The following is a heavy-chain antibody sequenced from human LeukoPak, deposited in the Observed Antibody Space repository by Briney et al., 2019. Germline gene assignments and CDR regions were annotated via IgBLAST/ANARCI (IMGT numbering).Heavy chain of an antibody. CDR3: VRWVVRGVHFDY. Sequence: ASVKVSCKASGYTFTSYAMHWVRQTPGQRLEWMGWINAGNGNTKYSQKFQGRVTITRDTSASTVYMELSSLRSEDTAVYYCVRWVVRGVHFDYWGQGTLVTVSS. J-gene: IGHJ4*02. V-gene: IGHV1-3*01. CDR2: INAGNGNT. D-gene: IGHD3-10*01. CDR1: GYTFTSYA.